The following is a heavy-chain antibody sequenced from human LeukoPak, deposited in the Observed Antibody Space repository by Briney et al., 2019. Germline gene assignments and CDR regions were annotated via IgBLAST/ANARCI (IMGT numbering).Heavy chain of an antibody. J-gene: IGHJ3*02. CDR2: ISYDGSNK. CDR3: AREGGFSVVATIDAFDI. D-gene: IGHD5-24*01. CDR1: GFTFSSYA. Sequence: GGSLRLSCAASGFTFSSYAMHWVRQAPGKGLEWVAVISYDGSNKYYADSVKGRFTISRDNSKNTLYLQMNSLRAEDTAVYYCAREGGFSVVATIDAFDIWGQGTMVTVSS. V-gene: IGHV3-30*04.